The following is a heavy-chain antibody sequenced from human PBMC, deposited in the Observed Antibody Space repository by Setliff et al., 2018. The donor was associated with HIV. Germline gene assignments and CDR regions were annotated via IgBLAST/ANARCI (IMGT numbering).Heavy chain of an antibody. CDR1: GESLSDYY. Sequence: SETLSLTCAVYGESLSDYYWHWMRQPPGKGLEWIGSIYHSGSTYYNPSLKSRVTISLDTSNNHFSLKLSSVTAADTAVYYCASSPAWRSDYGLHTFDYWGQGTLVTVSS. J-gene: IGHJ4*02. V-gene: IGHV4-38-2*01. D-gene: IGHD4-17*01. CDR3: ASSPAWRSDYGLHTFDY. CDR2: IYHSGST.